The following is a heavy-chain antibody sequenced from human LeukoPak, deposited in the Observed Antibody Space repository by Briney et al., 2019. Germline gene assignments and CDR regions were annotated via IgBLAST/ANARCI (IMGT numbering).Heavy chain of an antibody. D-gene: IGHD3/OR15-3a*01. CDR1: VFTFGDYG. Sequence: PGGSLRLSCTASVFTFGDYGMSWVRQAPGKGLEWVGFIRSKGYGGTTENAASVKGRFTISRDDSKSIAYLQMNSLKTEDTAVYYCTRGTYYFDSWGQGTLVTVSS. CDR3: TRGTYYFDS. V-gene: IGHV3-49*04. J-gene: IGHJ4*02. CDR2: IRSKGYGGTT.